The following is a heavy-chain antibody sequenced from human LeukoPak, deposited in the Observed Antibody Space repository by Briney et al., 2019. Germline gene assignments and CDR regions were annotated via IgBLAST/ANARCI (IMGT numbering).Heavy chain of an antibody. CDR3: ARGQPSIAVAGTRDY. V-gene: IGHV1-8*01. CDR1: GYTFTSYD. D-gene: IGHD6-19*01. Sequence: ASVKVSCKASGYTFTSYDINWGRQATGQGLEWMGWMNPNSGITGYAQKFQGRVTMTRNTSISTAYMELSSLRSEDTAVYYCARGQPSIAVAGTRDYWGQGTLVTVSS. J-gene: IGHJ4*02. CDR2: MNPNSGIT.